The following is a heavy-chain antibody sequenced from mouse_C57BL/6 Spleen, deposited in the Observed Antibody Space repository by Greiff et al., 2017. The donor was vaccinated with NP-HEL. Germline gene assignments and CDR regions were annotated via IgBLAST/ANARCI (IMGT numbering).Heavy chain of an antibody. D-gene: IGHD2-2*01. CDR3: ARWTMVTNYAMDY. Sequence: VQLQQSGPELVKPGASVKIPCKASGYTFTDYNMDWVKQSHGKSLEWIGDINPNNGGTIYNQKFKGKATLTVDKSSSTAYMELRSLTSEDTAVYYCARWTMVTNYAMDYWGQGTSVTVSS. CDR1: GYTFTDYN. J-gene: IGHJ4*01. CDR2: INPNNGGT. V-gene: IGHV1-18*01.